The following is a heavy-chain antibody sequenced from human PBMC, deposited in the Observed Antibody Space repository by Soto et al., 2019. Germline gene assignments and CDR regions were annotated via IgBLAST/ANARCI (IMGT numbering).Heavy chain of an antibody. J-gene: IGHJ5*02. CDR3: AKDNTGRYGDYESNWFEP. V-gene: IGHV3-9*01. CDR1: GFSIDYFA. CDR2: ISWDSGKI. Sequence: PGGSLRLSCAASGFSIDYFAMHWVRQAPGKGLEWVSRISWDSGKIGYADSVTGRFSASRDNAKNSLFLQMSSLKPEDTAFYFCAKDNTGRYGDYESNWFEPWGRGTLVTVSS. D-gene: IGHD4-17*01.